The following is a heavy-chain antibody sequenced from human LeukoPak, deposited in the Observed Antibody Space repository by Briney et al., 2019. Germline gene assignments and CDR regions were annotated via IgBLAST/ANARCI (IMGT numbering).Heavy chain of an antibody. CDR2: IYSSGST. V-gene: IGHV4-4*07. CDR1: GGSISNYF. D-gene: IGHD4-17*01. Sequence: SETLSLTCTVSGGSISNYFWSWIRQPAGKGLQWIGRIYSSGSTNYNPSLKSRVTMSVDTSKNQFSLKLSSVTAADTAVYYCARGASPCIRKTMTPFEYWSQGTLVTVSS. J-gene: IGHJ4*02. CDR3: ARGASPCIRKTMTPFEY.